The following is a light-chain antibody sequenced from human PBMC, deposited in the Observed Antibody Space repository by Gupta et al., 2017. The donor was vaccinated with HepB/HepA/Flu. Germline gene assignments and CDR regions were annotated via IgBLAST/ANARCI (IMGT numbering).Light chain of an antibody. V-gene: IGKV3-20*01. CDR3: QQYGSSPFT. CDR2: GAS. J-gene: IGKJ3*01. CDR1: QSVSSSY. Sequence: VLTQSPGTLSLSPGERATLSCRASQSVSSSYLAWYQQKPGQAPRLLIYGASSRATGIPDRFSGSGSGTDFTLTISRLEPEDFAVYYCQQYGSSPFTFGPGTKVEIK.